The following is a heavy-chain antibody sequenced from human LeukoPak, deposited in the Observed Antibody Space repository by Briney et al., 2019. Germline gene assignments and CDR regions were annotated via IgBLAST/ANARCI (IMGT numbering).Heavy chain of an antibody. D-gene: IGHD2-2*01. CDR2: ISDRGDRT. V-gene: IGHV3-23*01. J-gene: IGHJ4*02. CDR1: GFTFSNAW. Sequence: GGSLRLSCAASGFTFSNAWMSWVRQTPGKGLEWVSGISDRGDRTYYAESVKGRFTISRDNSKNKLFLQMNSLRAEDTAVYYCAKDVRRVPASINDYWGQGTLVTVSS. CDR3: AKDVRRVPASINDY.